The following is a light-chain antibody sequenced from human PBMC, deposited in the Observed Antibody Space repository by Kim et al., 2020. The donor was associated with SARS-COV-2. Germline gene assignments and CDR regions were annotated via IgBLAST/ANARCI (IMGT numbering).Light chain of an antibody. CDR3: QQSYSTPPYT. J-gene: IGKJ2*01. V-gene: IGKV1-39*01. Sequence: DIQMTQSPSSLAASLGDKVTITCRASQTIDNFLNWYQQKPGKAPKLLIFGASSVQSGVPSRFSGSGSGTDFTLTISSLQPEDLATYYCQQSYSTPPYTFGQGTKLEIK. CDR2: GAS. CDR1: QTIDNF.